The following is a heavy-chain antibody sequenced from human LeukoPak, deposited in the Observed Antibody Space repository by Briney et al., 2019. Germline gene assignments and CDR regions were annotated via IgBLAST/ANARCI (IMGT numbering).Heavy chain of an antibody. CDR2: IIPIFGTA. J-gene: IGHJ4*02. D-gene: IGHD4-23*01. Sequence: ASVKVSCKASGGTFSSYAISWVRQAPGQGLEWMGGIIPIFGTANYAQKFQGRVTMTRDTSISTAYMELSRLRSDDTAVYYCATAPTVVTPDYWGQGTLVTVSS. CDR3: ATAPTVVTPDY. CDR1: GGTFSSYA. V-gene: IGHV1-69*05.